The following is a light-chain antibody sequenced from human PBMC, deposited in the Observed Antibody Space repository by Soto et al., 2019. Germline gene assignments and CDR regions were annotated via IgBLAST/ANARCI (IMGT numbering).Light chain of an antibody. CDR1: SSDVGGYNF. V-gene: IGLV2-14*03. Sequence: QSALTQPASVSGSPGQSITISCAGTSSDVGGYNFVSWYQHHPGKVPKLMIYDVSNRPSGVSNRFSGSKSGNTASLTISGLQAEDEADYYCSSYTISSTLVFGGGTKLTVL. J-gene: IGLJ2*01. CDR3: SSYTISSTLV. CDR2: DVS.